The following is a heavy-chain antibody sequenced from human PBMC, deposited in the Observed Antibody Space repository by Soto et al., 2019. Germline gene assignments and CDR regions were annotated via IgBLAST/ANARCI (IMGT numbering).Heavy chain of an antibody. D-gene: IGHD6-13*01. CDR1: GGSISSGDYY. V-gene: IGHV4-30-4*01. Sequence: LSLTCTVSGGSISSGDYYWSWIRQPPGKGLEWIGYIYYSGSTYYNPSLKSRVTISVDTSKNQFSLKLSSVTAADTAVYYCARDRKLASKKNYYYYGMDVWGQGTTVTVSS. J-gene: IGHJ6*02. CDR3: ARDRKLASKKNYYYYGMDV. CDR2: IYYSGST.